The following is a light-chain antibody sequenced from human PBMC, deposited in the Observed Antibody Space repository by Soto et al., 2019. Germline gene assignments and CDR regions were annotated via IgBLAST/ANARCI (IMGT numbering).Light chain of an antibody. Sequence: DLQMTQSPSTLSASVGDRATIXXRASQRGRRWLDGYQQKPGTAPKIXRDKASSLERLGPSKFSGRGAVTQFTLTSSSLQPAAFATYYYQHYPSDSSTCGQGTRLEIK. J-gene: IGKJ5*01. V-gene: IGKV1-5*03. CDR2: KAS. CDR1: QRGRRW. CDR3: QHYPSDSST.